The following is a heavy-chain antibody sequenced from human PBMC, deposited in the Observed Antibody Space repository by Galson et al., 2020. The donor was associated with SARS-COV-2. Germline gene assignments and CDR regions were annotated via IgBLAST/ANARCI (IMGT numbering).Heavy chain of an antibody. CDR1: GFTFSSYS. Sequence: GGSLRLSCAASGFTFSSYSMNWVRQAPGKGLEWVSYISSSSSTIYYADSVKGRFTISRDNAKNSLYLQMNSLRDEDTAVYYCARVQQYYYDSSGYYGIDYWGQGTLVTVSS. CDR3: ARVQQYYYDSSGYYGIDY. D-gene: IGHD3-22*01. CDR2: ISSSSSTI. J-gene: IGHJ4*02. V-gene: IGHV3-48*02.